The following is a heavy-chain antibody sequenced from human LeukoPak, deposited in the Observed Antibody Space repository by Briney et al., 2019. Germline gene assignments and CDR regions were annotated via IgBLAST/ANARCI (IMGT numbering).Heavy chain of an antibody. CDR3: ARDPWGGDIVVVPAAIHDP. V-gene: IGHV1-2*06. CDR1: GYGITGYY. Sequence: ASVKVSCQASGYGITGYYIHWVRQAPGQGLEWMGRINPNNGGTNYAQKFQGRVTMTKDTSISTAYMELSRLRSDDTAVFYCARDPWGGDIVVVPAAIHDPWGQGTLVTVSS. D-gene: IGHD2-2*01. J-gene: IGHJ5*02. CDR2: INPNNGGT.